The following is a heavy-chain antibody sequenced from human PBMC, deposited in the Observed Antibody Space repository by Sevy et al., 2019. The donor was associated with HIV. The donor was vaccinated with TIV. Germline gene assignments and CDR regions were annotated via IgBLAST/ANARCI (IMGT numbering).Heavy chain of an antibody. D-gene: IGHD1-7*01. Sequence: ASVKVSCKTSGYTFTGYYMHWVRQAPGQGLEWMGWINPNNGGTKYAEKFQGRVTMTGDTSISTGYLELTRLTFDDTAVYYCARSTWNFPAYWGQGTLVTVSS. CDR1: GYTFTGYY. CDR3: ARSTWNFPAY. CDR2: INPNNGGT. V-gene: IGHV1-2*02. J-gene: IGHJ4*02.